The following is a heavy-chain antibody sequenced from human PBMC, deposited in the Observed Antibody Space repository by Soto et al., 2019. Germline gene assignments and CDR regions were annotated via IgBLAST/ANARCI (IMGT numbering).Heavy chain of an antibody. J-gene: IGHJ4*02. CDR3: ARDPAGYCSSTSCYSLGY. Sequence: GASVKVSCKASGGTFSSYAISWVRQAPGQGLEWMGGIIPIFGTANYAQKFQGGVTITADESTSTAYMELSSLRSEDTAVYYFARDPAGYCSSTSCYSLGYWGQGTLVTVSS. CDR1: GGTFSSYA. CDR2: IIPIFGTA. V-gene: IGHV1-69*13. D-gene: IGHD2-2*01.